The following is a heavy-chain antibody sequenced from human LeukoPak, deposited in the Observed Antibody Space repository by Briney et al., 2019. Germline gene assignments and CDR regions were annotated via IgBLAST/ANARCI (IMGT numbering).Heavy chain of an antibody. Sequence: SKTLSLTCTVSGGSITGGGYSWNWIRQQPGKGLEWIGYIFDSGNTNYNPSLRSRLSISIDTSKNQFYLRLNSVTAADTAVYFCSVWGIWFDPWGPGTLVAVSS. D-gene: IGHD6-19*01. V-gene: IGHV4-31*03. J-gene: IGHJ5*02. CDR1: GGSITGGGYS. CDR2: IFDSGNT. CDR3: SVWGIWFDP.